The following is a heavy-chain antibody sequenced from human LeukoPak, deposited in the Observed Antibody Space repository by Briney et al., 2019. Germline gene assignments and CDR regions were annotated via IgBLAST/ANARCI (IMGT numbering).Heavy chain of an antibody. CDR3: ASYYGSGITWDAFYI. J-gene: IGHJ6*04. CDR1: GFTFSSYA. CDR2: ISSSGSTI. D-gene: IGHD3-10*01. V-gene: IGHV3-48*03. Sequence: GGSLRLSCAASGFTFSSYAMNWVRQAPGKGLEWVSYISSSGSTIYYADSVEGRFTISRDNAQNSLFLQMNSLSPEDTAVYYCASYYGSGITWDAFYIWGKGTTVTVSS.